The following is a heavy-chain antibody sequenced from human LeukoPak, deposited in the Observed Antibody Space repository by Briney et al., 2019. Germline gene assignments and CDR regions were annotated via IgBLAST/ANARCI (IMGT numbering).Heavy chain of an antibody. J-gene: IGHJ4*02. V-gene: IGHV3-23*01. CDR3: AKDGGLWVSAHWGDS. CDR2: ITTSDGNT. D-gene: IGHD7-27*01. Sequence: GGSLRLSCAASGFTFSSYTMSWVRQAPGKGLEWVSTITTSDGNTYYADSVKGRFTVSRDNSKNTLFLQMNSLRAEDTAVYYCAKDGGLWVSAHWGDSWGRGTLDTVSS. CDR1: GFTFSSYT.